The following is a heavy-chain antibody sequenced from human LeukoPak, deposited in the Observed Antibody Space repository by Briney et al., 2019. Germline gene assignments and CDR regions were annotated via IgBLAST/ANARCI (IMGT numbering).Heavy chain of an antibody. CDR3: AREELLAFDY. CDR1: GYTFSGYY. J-gene: IGHJ4*02. CDR2: INPNSGGT. Sequence: GASVKVSCKASGYTFSGYYVHWVRQAPGQGLEWMGWINPNSGGTNYAQKFQGRVTMTTDTSISTAYMELSRLRSDDTAVYYCAREELLAFDYWGQGSLDTVSS. D-gene: IGHD1-7*01. V-gene: IGHV1-2*02.